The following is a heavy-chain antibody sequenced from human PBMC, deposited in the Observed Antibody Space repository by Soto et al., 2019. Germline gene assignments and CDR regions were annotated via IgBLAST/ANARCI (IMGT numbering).Heavy chain of an antibody. CDR1: GFTFRSYG. CDR3: AKGGVGSTSNAFDI. D-gene: IGHD1-26*01. J-gene: IGHJ3*02. V-gene: IGHV3-30*18. CDR2: ISYDGSNK. Sequence: QVQLVESGGGVVQPGRSLRLSCAASGFTFRSYGMHWVRQAPAKGLEWVAVISYDGSNKYYADSVKGRFTISRDNSKNTLYLQMNSLGAEDTAVYYCAKGGVGSTSNAFDIWGQGTMVTVSS.